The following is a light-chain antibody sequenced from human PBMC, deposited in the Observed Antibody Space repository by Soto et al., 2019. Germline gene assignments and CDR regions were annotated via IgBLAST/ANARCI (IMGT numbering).Light chain of an antibody. CDR3: HQRQSWPRT. V-gene: IGKV3-20*01. CDR2: GAS. Sequence: EVVLTQSPGTLSLSPGERATLSCRASQSVSSSDLAWYQQKPGQAPRLLISGASNRATGTPDRFSGSGSGTDFTLTITSLEPEDFAVYYCHQRQSWPRTFGQGTTVDI. CDR1: QSVSSSD. J-gene: IGKJ1*01.